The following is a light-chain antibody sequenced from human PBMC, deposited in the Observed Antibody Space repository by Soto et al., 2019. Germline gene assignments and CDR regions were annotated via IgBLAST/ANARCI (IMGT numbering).Light chain of an antibody. CDR2: GSS. Sequence: EIVLTQSPGTLSLSPGEGATLSCRASHSVASTYLAWYQQKPGLAPRLIIYGSSNRASGTPDRFSGGGSGTDFTLTIGRLEPEDFDVYYCQQYGSSSFTFGQGTKLEIK. V-gene: IGKV3-20*01. CDR3: QQYGSSSFT. CDR1: HSVASTY. J-gene: IGKJ2*01.